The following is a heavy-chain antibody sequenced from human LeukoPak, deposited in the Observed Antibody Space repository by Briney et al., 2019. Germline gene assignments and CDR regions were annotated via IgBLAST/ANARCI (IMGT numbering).Heavy chain of an antibody. CDR1: GYTFTTYG. V-gene: IGHV1-18*01. D-gene: IGHD6-13*01. Sequence: ASVRLSCKASGYTFTTYGITWVRQAPGQGLEWMGWISAYNGDTSYAENLQDRVTIATDTSKSTASLELRSLISDDTAVYYCARALRIAADWFDPWGQGTLVTVSS. J-gene: IGHJ5*02. CDR3: ARALRIAADWFDP. CDR2: ISAYNGDT.